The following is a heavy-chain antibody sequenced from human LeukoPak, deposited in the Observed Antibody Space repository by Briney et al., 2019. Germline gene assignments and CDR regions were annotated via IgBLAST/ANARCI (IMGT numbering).Heavy chain of an antibody. CDR1: GFTFSDHY. Sequence: PGGSLRLSCVASGFTFSDHYMSWVRQAPGKGLEWVSVIYSGGSTYYADSVKGRFTISRHNSKNTLYLQMNSLRAEDTAVYYCAASSGWYYYYGMDVWGQGTTVTVSS. D-gene: IGHD6-19*01. CDR3: AASSGWYYYYGMDV. V-gene: IGHV3-53*04. J-gene: IGHJ6*02. CDR2: IYSGGST.